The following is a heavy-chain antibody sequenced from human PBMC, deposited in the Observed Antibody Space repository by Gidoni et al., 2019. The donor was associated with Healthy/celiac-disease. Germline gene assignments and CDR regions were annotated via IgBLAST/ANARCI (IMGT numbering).Heavy chain of an antibody. V-gene: IGHV4-34*01. CDR1: VGSFSGYY. Sequence: QVQLQQWGAGLLKPSETLSPTCAVYVGSFSGYYWSWIRQPPGKGLEWIGEINHSGSTNYNPSLKSRVTISVDTSKNQFSLKLSSVTDADTAVYYCARGGGYSYGYSFWGQGTLVTVSS. CDR3: ARGGGYSYGYSF. D-gene: IGHD5-18*01. J-gene: IGHJ4*02. CDR2: INHSGST.